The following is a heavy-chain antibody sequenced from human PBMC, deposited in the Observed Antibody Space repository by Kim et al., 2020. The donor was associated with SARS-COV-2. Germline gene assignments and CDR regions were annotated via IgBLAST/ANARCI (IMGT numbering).Heavy chain of an antibody. CDR3: ARLYGHDAFDI. V-gene: IGHV5-51*01. Sequence: TRYSPSFQGQVTISADKSISTAYLQWSSLKASDTAMYYCARLYGHDAFDIWGQGTMVTVSS. J-gene: IGHJ3*02. CDR2: T. D-gene: IGHD3-10*01.